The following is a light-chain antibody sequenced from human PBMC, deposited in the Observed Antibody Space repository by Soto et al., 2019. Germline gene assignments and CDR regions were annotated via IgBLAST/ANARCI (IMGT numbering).Light chain of an antibody. V-gene: IGKV3-20*01. Sequence: EIVLTQSPGTLPLSPGERATLSCRASQSVSSSYLVWYQQKPGQAPRPLIYGASTRATGIPDRFSGSGSGTELTLTISRLEPEDFAVYYCQQYGSSPFTFGQETKLQIK. CDR2: GAS. CDR3: QQYGSSPFT. J-gene: IGKJ2*01. CDR1: QSVSSSY.